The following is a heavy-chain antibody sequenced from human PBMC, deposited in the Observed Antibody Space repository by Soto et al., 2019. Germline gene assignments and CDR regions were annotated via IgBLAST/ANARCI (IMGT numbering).Heavy chain of an antibody. D-gene: IGHD4-17*01. CDR2: INHSGST. J-gene: IGHJ3*02. V-gene: IGHV4-34*01. Sequence: SETLSLTCAVYGGSFSCYYWSWIRQPPGKGLEWIGEINHSGSTNYNPSLKSRVTISVDTSKNQFSLKLSSVTAADTAVYYCARDHRDYGDYAGGDAFDIWGQGTMVTVSS. CDR1: GGSFSCYY. CDR3: ARDHRDYGDYAGGDAFDI.